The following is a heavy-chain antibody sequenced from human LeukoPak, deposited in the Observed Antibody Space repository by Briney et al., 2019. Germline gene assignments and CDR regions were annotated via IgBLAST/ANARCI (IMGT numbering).Heavy chain of an antibody. CDR1: GFTFSSYW. J-gene: IGHJ4*02. CDR3: ARGLYYYDSSGYYYEYYFDY. D-gene: IGHD3-22*01. V-gene: IGHV3-7*01. Sequence: PGGSLRLSCAASGFTFSSYWMSWVRQAPGKGLEWVANIKQDGSEKYYVDSVKGRFTISRDNAKNSLHLQMNSLRAEDTAVYYCARGLYYYDSSGYYYEYYFDYWGQGTLVTVSS. CDR2: IKQDGSEK.